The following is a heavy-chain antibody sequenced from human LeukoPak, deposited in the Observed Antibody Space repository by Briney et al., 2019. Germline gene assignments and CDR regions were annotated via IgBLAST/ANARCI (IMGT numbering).Heavy chain of an antibody. Sequence: PGGSLRLSCVASGFTFSSYAMGWVRQAPGKRPEWVSSLTDSGGTTYYVDSVKGRFTISRDNSKNTLCLHMNSLRAEDTAMYYCAKKRDAFDIWGQGTVVAVSS. D-gene: IGHD5-24*01. CDR2: LTDSGGTT. J-gene: IGHJ3*02. CDR1: GFTFSSYA. V-gene: IGHV3-23*01. CDR3: AKKRDAFDI.